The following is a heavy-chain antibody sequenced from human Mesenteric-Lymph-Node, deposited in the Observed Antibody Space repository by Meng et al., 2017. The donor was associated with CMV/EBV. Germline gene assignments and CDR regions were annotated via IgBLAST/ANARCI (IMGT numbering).Heavy chain of an antibody. D-gene: IGHD2-2*01. Sequence: ASVKVSCKASGYTFTSYGISWVRQAPGQGLEWMGWISAYNGNTNYAQKLQGRVTMTTDTSTSTAYMELRSLRSDDTAVYYCARDHRGYCSSTSCRPFDYWGQGTLVTVSS. CDR2: ISAYNGNT. CDR1: GYTFTSYG. V-gene: IGHV1-18*01. J-gene: IGHJ4*02. CDR3: ARDHRGYCSSTSCRPFDY.